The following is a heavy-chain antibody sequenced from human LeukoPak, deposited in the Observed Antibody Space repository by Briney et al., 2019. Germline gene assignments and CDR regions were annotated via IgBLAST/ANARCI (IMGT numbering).Heavy chain of an antibody. Sequence: ASVKVSCKASGYTFTSYDINWVRQATGQGLEWMGWMNPNSGNTGYAQKFQGRVTMTRNTSISTAYMELSSLRSEDTAVYYCARGSGYDTDFYYYYGMDVWGQGTTVTVS. J-gene: IGHJ6*02. CDR1: GYTFTSYD. V-gene: IGHV1-8*01. CDR2: MNPNSGNT. D-gene: IGHD5-12*01. CDR3: ARGSGYDTDFYYYYGMDV.